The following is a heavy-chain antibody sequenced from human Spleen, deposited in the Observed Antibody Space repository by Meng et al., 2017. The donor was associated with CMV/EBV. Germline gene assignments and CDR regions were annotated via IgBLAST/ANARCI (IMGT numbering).Heavy chain of an antibody. V-gene: IGHV4-31*02. CDR2: IYYSGST. CDR1: SGGYY. Sequence: SGGYYWSWIRQHPGKGLEWIGYIYYSGSTYYNPSLKSRVTISVDTSKNQFSLKQSSVTAADTAVYYCARVSRLVLPAATREFWFDPWGQGTLVTVSS. D-gene: IGHD2-2*01. CDR3: ARVSRLVLPAATREFWFDP. J-gene: IGHJ5*02.